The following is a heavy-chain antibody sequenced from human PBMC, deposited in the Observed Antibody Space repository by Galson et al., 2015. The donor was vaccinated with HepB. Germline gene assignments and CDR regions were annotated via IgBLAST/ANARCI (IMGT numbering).Heavy chain of an antibody. Sequence: SLRLSCAASGFTFSDAWMSWVRQAPGKGLEWVGCVKSRTFGGTADYGTPVKGRFTISRDDSKHTLSLLMNSLKTEDTAVYYCTTTVRPEDFVDYWGQGSLVTVSS. V-gene: IGHV3-15*01. J-gene: IGHJ4*02. D-gene: IGHD1-14*01. CDR2: VKSRTFGGTA. CDR1: GFTFSDAW. CDR3: TTTVRPEDFVDY.